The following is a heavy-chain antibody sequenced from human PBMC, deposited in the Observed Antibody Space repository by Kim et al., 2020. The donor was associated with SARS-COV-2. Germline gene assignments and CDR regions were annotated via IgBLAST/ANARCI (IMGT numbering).Heavy chain of an antibody. Sequence: SETLSLTCAVYGGSFSGYYWSWIRQPPGKGLEWIGEINHSGSTNYNPSLKSRVTISVDTSKNQFSLKLSSVTAADTAVYYCARGRYRYGGSYFDYLGQGT. V-gene: IGHV4-34*01. D-gene: IGHD3-16*02. CDR3: ARGRYRYGGSYFDY. CDR1: GGSFSGYY. CDR2: INHSGST. J-gene: IGHJ4*02.